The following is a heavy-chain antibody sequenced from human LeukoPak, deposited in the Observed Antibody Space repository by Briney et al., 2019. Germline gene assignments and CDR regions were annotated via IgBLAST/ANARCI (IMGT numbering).Heavy chain of an antibody. CDR1: GCSISSYGYY. CDR3: ARATLLDY. Sequence: SETLSLTCTVSGCSISSYGYYWSWIRQHPGKGLEGIGYIYYSGSTYYNPSLKSRVTISVDTSKNQFSLKLSSVTAAERAVYYCARATLLDYWGQGTLVTVSS. CDR2: IYYSGST. J-gene: IGHJ4*02. V-gene: IGHV4-31*03.